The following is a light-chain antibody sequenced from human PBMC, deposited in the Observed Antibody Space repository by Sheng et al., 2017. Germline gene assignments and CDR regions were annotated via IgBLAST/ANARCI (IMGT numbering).Light chain of an antibody. CDR3: QQVDRYPFT. CDR2: EAS. J-gene: IGKJ3*01. CDR1: QDIDNH. V-gene: IGKV1-33*01. Sequence: DIQLTQSPTSLSASEGDRVTITCQASQDIDNHLNWYQQKPGKAPKLLIYEASNLGTGVPSRFTGSGSRTEFTLTISSLQSEDFATYYCQQVDRYPFTFGPGTKVDIK.